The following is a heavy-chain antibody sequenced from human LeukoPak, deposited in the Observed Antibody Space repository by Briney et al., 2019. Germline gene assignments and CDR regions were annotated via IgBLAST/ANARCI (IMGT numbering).Heavy chain of an antibody. V-gene: IGHV4-30-4*01. CDR1: GGSISSGDYY. J-gene: IGHJ6*02. CDR2: IYYSGST. Sequence: SETLSLTCTVSGGSISSGDYYWSWIRQPPGKGLEWIGYIYYSGSTYYNPSLKSRVTISVDTSKNQFSLKLSSVTAADTAVDYCARDSITIFGVVPTYYGMDVWGQGTTVTVSS. D-gene: IGHD3-3*01. CDR3: ARDSITIFGVVPTYYGMDV.